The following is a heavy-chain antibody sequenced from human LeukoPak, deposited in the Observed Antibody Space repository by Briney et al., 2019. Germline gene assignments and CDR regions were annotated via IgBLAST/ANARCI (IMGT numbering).Heavy chain of an antibody. CDR1: GGSISSYY. V-gene: IGHV4-4*07. J-gene: IGHJ5*02. CDR2: IYTSGST. Sequence: KPSETLSLTCTVSGGSISSYYWSWIRQPAGKGLEWIGRIYTSGSTNYNPSLKSRVTMSVDTSKNQFSLKLSSVTAADTAVYYCAREAWGITMIVGGNWFDPWGQGTLVTVSS. D-gene: IGHD3-22*01. CDR3: AREAWGITMIVGGNWFDP.